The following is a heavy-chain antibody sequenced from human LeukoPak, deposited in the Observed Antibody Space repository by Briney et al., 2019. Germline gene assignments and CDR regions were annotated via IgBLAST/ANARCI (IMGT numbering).Heavy chain of an antibody. V-gene: IGHV4-4*07. CDR2: LYASGPT. J-gene: IGHJ4*02. D-gene: IGHD1-26*01. Sequence: PSETLSLTCTVSGVSFSTYYWSWFRQPAGKGLEWIGRLYASGPTNYNPSLKSRVTMSVDTSKNQLSLNVNSVTVADTAVYFCARHTRMWGYFDYWGQGTLVAVSS. CDR1: GVSFSTYY. CDR3: ARHTRMWGYFDY.